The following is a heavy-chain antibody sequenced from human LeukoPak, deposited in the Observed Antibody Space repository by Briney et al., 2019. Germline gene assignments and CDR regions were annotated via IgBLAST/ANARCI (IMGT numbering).Heavy chain of an antibody. Sequence: PSETLSLTCTVSGGSISSYYWSWIRQPPGKGLEWIGYIYYSGSTNYNPSLKSRVTISVDTSKNQFSLKLSSVTAADTAVYYCARVGAKYYYDSSGYTFDYWGQGTLVTVSS. D-gene: IGHD3-22*01. J-gene: IGHJ4*02. CDR2: IYYSGST. V-gene: IGHV4-59*01. CDR1: GGSISSYY. CDR3: ARVGAKYYYDSSGYTFDY.